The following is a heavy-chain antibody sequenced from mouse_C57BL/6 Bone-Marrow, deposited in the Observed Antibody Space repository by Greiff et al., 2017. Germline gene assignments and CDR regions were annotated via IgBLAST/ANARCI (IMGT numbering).Heavy chain of an antibody. Sequence: VQLKESGPGLAKPSQTLSLTCSVTGYSITSDYWNWIRKFPGNKLEYMGYISYSGSTYYNPPLKSRISITRDTSKNQYYLQLNSVTTEDTATYYCARGGYYGSRPWYFDVWGTGTTVTVSS. J-gene: IGHJ1*03. CDR1: GYSITSDY. CDR3: ARGGYYGSRPWYFDV. D-gene: IGHD1-1*01. CDR2: ISYSGST. V-gene: IGHV3-8*01.